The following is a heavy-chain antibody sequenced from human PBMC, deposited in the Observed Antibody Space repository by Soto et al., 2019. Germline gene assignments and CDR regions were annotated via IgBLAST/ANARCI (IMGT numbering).Heavy chain of an antibody. V-gene: IGHV4-34*01. CDR1: GGSFSGYY. CDR3: ARANTEDIVVVVAAAWYFDL. CDR2: INDSGST. J-gene: IGHJ2*01. D-gene: IGHD2-15*01. Sequence: QVQLQQRGAGLLKPSETLSLTCAVYGGSFSGYYWSWIRQPPGKGLEWIGEINDSGSTNYNPSLKSRVTISVDTSKKQFSLKLSSVTAADTAVYYCARANTEDIVVVVAAAWYFDLWGRGTLVTVSS.